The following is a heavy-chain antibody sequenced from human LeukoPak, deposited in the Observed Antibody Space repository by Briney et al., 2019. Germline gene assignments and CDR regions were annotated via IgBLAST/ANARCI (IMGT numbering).Heavy chain of an antibody. J-gene: IGHJ4*02. CDR2: IIPIFGTA. V-gene: IGHV1-69*13. CDR1: GYTFTGYY. Sequence: ASVKVSCKASGYTFTGYYMHWVRQAPGQGLEWMGGIIPIFGTANYAQKFQGRATITADESTSTAYMELSSLRSEDTAVYYCARVWLEGTYYYDSSGYWYDYWGQGTLVTVSS. D-gene: IGHD3-22*01. CDR3: ARVWLEGTYYYDSSGYWYDY.